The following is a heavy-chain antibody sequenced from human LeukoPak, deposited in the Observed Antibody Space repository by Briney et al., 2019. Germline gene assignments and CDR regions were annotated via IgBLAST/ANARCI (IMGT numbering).Heavy chain of an antibody. D-gene: IGHD3-10*01. Sequence: ASVKVSCKTSGYTFTDHYIHWIRQTPRRGLECLGWINPQRGSTDSAQNFQGRLTMTRDTSINTAYMELFSLTSDDTAIYYCARSTLIMIRGAVDYWGQGSLVAVSS. J-gene: IGHJ4*02. CDR1: GYTFTDHY. V-gene: IGHV1-2*02. CDR2: INPQRGST. CDR3: ARSTLIMIRGAVDY.